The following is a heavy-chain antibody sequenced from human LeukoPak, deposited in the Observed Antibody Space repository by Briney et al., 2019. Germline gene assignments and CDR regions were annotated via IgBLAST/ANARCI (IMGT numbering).Heavy chain of an antibody. D-gene: IGHD6-13*01. J-gene: IGHJ6*03. Sequence: GVSVKVSCKASGYTFTNYGISWVRQAPGQGLEWMGWISAYNGNTNYPQKLQGRVTTTTDTSTNTAYMDLRSLRSDDTAVYYCARAIASTDSRYSYYYYMDVWGKGTTVTVSS. CDR1: GYTFTNYG. V-gene: IGHV1-18*01. CDR2: ISAYNGNT. CDR3: ARAIASTDSRYSYYYYMDV.